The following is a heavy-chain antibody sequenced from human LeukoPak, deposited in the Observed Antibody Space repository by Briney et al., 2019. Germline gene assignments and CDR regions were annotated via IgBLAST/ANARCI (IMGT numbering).Heavy chain of an antibody. J-gene: IGHJ4*02. CDR1: GHTFTNYY. Sequence: ASVKVPCTASGHTFTNYYVHWVRQAPGQGLEWLGLSNLDGISTNYAQRSQGRVTMTRDTSTGTVYMELSSLISDDTALYYCVREFRGGYFDYWGQGTLVTVSS. D-gene: IGHD3-10*01. CDR2: SNLDGIST. CDR3: VREFRGGYFDY. V-gene: IGHV1-46*01.